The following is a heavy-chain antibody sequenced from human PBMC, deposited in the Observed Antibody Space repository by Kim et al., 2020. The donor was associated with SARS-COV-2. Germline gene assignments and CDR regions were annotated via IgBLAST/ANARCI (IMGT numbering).Heavy chain of an antibody. Sequence: ADSAQGRFTNSRDNSKNTLYLQMNSLRAEDTAVYFCARDHFQASGTYFDYWGQGALVTVSS. D-gene: IGHD6-25*01. CDR3: ARDHFQASGTYFDY. V-gene: IGHV3-30*01. J-gene: IGHJ4*02.